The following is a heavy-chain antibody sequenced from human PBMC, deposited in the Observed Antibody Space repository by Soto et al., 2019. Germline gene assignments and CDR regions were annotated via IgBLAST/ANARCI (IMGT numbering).Heavy chain of an antibody. V-gene: IGHV3-23*01. CDR1: EFAFNDFA. J-gene: IGHJ4*02. CDR2: ISGSGDKT. CDR3: AKGASHAPFEK. Sequence: EVHLLESGGDLVLPGGSLRLSCAASEFAFNDFAMNWVRRAPGKGPEWLSTISGSGDKTFHSDSVKGRFNISRDNSNNKMFLQMNSLRAEDTAIYSCAKGASHAPFEKWGRGTLVTVSS.